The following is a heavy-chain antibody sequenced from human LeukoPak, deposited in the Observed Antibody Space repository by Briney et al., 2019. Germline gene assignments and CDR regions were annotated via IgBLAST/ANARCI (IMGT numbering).Heavy chain of an antibody. CDR1: GGSMSSYY. Sequence: SETLSLTCTVSGGSMSSYYWSWIRQPAGKGLEWIGRIYTSGSTNYNPSLKSRVTMSVDTSKNQFSLKLSSVTAADTAVYYCARVNYDFWSGYKTPDYMDVWGKGTTVTVSS. CDR2: IYTSGST. V-gene: IGHV4-4*07. J-gene: IGHJ6*03. D-gene: IGHD3-3*01. CDR3: ARVNYDFWSGYKTPDYMDV.